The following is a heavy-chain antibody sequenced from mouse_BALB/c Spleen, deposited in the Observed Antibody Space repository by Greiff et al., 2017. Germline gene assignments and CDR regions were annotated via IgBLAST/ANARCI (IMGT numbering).Heavy chain of an antibody. Sequence: EVQLQESGAELVRPGALVKLSCKASGFNIKDYYMHWVKQRPEQGLEWIGWIDPENGNTIYDPKFQGKASITADTSSNTAYLQLSSLTSEDTAVYYCAFGDGNYEAWFAYWGQGTLVTVSA. J-gene: IGHJ3*01. V-gene: IGHV14-1*02. CDR3: AFGDGNYEAWFAY. D-gene: IGHD2-1*01. CDR1: GFNIKDYY. CDR2: IDPENGNT.